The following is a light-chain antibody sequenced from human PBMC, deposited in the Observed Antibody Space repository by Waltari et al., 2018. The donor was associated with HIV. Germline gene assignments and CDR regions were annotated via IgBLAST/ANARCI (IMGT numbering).Light chain of an antibody. V-gene: IGLV2-8*01. Sequence: QSALTQPPSASGSPGQDVTISCTGISSDVGDYNYFSWYQQHPGKAPQLMIYEVNKRPSGVPDRFSGSKSGNTASLTVSGLQAEDEADYYCSSYVGSNRVFGGGTKLTVL. J-gene: IGLJ3*02. CDR3: SSYVGSNRV. CDR1: SSDVGDYNY. CDR2: EVN.